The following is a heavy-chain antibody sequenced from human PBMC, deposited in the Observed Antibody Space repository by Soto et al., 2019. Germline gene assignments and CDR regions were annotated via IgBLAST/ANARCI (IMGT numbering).Heavy chain of an antibody. V-gene: IGHV3-9*01. CDR1: GFTFDDYA. Sequence: EVQLVESGGGLVQPGRSLRLSCAASGFTFDDYAMHWVRQAPGKGLEWVSGISWNSGSIGYADSVKGRFTISRDNAKNSLYLQMNSLRAEDTALYYCAKVWVPRGTTYYYDSSGRFDYWGQGTLVTVSS. J-gene: IGHJ4*02. CDR2: ISWNSGSI. D-gene: IGHD3-22*01. CDR3: AKVWVPRGTTYYYDSSGRFDY.